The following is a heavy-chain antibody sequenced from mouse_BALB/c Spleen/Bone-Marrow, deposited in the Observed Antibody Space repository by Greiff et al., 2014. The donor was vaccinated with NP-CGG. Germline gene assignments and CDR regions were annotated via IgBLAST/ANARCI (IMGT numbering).Heavy chain of an antibody. D-gene: IGHD1-2*01. CDR1: GYSFTGYT. V-gene: IGHV1-26*01. CDR2: INPYNGGT. J-gene: IGHJ4*01. CDR3: GAHYYGYDYAMDY. Sequence: EVQLQQSGPELVKPGASMKISCKASGYSFTGYTMNWVKQSHGKNLEWIGLINPYNGGTSYNQKFKGKATLTVDKSSSTAYMELLSLTSEDSAVDYCGAHYYGYDYAMDYWGQGTSVTVSS.